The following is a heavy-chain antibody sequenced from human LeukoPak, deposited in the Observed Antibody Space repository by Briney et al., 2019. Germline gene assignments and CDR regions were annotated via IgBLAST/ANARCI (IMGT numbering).Heavy chain of an antibody. CDR2: IWYDGTNK. CDR1: GFTFSNYA. V-gene: IGHV3-33*08. J-gene: IGHJ4*02. CDR3: ARRGTSWFNVEY. Sequence: GGSLRLSCAASGFTFSNYAMHWVRQAPGKGLEWVAVIWYDGTNKYYADSVKGRFTISRDNSKNTLYLQMNTLRVEDTAVYYCARRGTSWFNVEYWGQGVLLTVSS. D-gene: IGHD6-13*01.